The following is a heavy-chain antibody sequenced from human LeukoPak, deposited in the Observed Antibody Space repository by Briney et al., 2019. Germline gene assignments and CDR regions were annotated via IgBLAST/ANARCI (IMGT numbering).Heavy chain of an antibody. J-gene: IGHJ1*01. CDR3: ARALSAAAGLQH. CDR2: IWYDGSNK. V-gene: IGHV3-33*01. Sequence: PGRSLKLSCAASGFTFSSYGMHWARQAPGKGLEWVAVIWYDGSNKYYADSVKGRFTISRDNSKNTLYLQMNSLRAEDTAVYYCARALSAAAGLQHWGQGTLVTVSS. D-gene: IGHD6-13*01. CDR1: GFTFSSYG.